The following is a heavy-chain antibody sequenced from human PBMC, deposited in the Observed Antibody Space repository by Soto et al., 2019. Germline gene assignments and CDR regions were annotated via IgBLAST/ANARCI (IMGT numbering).Heavy chain of an antibody. CDR1: DGSISSRSSY. J-gene: IGHJ4*02. CDR2: INYSGST. Sequence: QLQLQESGPRLVKPSETLSLTCTVSDGSISSRSSYWGWIRQPPGKGLEWVGSINYSGSTYYNPSLKSLITVSVDPSKNPFSLNLRSVTAADTAVYFCAQTGFWSGYRVADYWGQGTLVTVAS. CDR3: AQTGFWSGYRVADY. V-gene: IGHV4-39*01. D-gene: IGHD3-3*01.